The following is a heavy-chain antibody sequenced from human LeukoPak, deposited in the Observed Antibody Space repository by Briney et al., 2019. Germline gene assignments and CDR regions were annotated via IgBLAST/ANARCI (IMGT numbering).Heavy chain of an antibody. J-gene: IGHJ4*02. CDR1: GFTFSSHV. V-gene: IGHV3-30*04. CDR2: ISPDGNYE. CDR3: GRAMGLVDWSPVGY. D-gene: IGHD6-19*01. Sequence: PGRSLRLSCAASGFTFSSHVMHWVRQAPGKGLEWVAGISPDGNYEHYADSVRGRFTISRDNSKNTLFLQMNSLRAEDTAVFYCGRAMGLVDWSPVGYWGQGILVTVSS.